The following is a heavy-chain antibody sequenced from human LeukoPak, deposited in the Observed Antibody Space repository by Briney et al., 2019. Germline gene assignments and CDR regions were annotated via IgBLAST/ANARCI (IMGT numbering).Heavy chain of an antibody. CDR2: ISSSSSTI. D-gene: IGHD3-22*01. Sequence: PGGSLRLSCAASGFTFSSYSMNWVRQAPGKGLEWVSYISSSSSTIYYADSVKGRFTISRDNAKNSLYLQMNSLRAEDTAVYYCARDRYYYDSSGYPPWGQGTLVTVSS. CDR3: ARDRYYYDSSGYPP. J-gene: IGHJ5*02. CDR1: GFTFSSYS. V-gene: IGHV3-48*01.